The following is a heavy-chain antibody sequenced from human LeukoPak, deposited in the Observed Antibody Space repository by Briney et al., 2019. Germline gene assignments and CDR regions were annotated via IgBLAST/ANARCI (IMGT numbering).Heavy chain of an antibody. Sequence: ASVKVSCKASGYSLTDYFMHWVRQAPGQGLEWMGWINANSGDTNYAQKFRGWVTMTRDTSLSTAYVELSRLRSDDTAVYYCARDGATVATPFFDYWGQGTLVTVSS. CDR3: ARDGATVATPFFDY. V-gene: IGHV1-2*04. J-gene: IGHJ4*02. CDR2: INANSGDT. CDR1: GYSLTDYF. D-gene: IGHD4-17*01.